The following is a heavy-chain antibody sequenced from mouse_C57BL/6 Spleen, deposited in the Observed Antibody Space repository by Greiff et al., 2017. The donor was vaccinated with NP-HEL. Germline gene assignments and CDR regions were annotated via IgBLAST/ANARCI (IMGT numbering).Heavy chain of an antibody. V-gene: IGHV1-64*01. D-gene: IGHD1-1*01. CDR1: GYTFTSYW. CDR2: IHPNSGST. CDR3: ARWDYGSSYTYAMDY. Sequence: QVQLQQPGAELVKPGASVKLSCKASGYTFTSYWLHWVKPRPGQGLEWIGMIHPNSGSTTYNEKFKSTATLTVDKSSSTAYMQLSSLTSEDSAVYYCARWDYGSSYTYAMDYWGQGTSGTVSS. J-gene: IGHJ4*01.